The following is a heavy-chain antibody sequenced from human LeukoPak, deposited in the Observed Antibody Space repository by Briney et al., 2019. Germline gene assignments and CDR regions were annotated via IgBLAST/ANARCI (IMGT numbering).Heavy chain of an antibody. J-gene: IGHJ4*02. CDR1: GFSFSDAW. Sequence: GGSLRLSCAASGFSFSDAWMNWVRQAPGKGLEWVSYINTGSTTIHHADSVKGRFTISRDNTRNSLFLQMNSLRVEDTAVYFCARVPDDPWSGYFFDCWGQGTLVTVSS. V-gene: IGHV3-48*01. D-gene: IGHD3-3*01. CDR2: INTGSTTI. CDR3: ARVPDDPWSGYFFDC.